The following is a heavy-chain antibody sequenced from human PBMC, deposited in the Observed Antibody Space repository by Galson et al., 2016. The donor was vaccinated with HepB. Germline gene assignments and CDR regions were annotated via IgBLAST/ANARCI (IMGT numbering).Heavy chain of an antibody. D-gene: IGHD3-10*01. Sequence: SVKVSCKASGGTFSNFAISWLRQAPGQGLEWMGGIIPLFGATNYAQKFQGRVTITADKSPTTVYMDLSSLRSEDTAVYYCARGGGTTMVRGVMPGWFDPWGQGTLVTVSS. CDR2: IIPLFGAT. V-gene: IGHV1-69*06. J-gene: IGHJ5*02. CDR1: GGTFSNFA. CDR3: ARGGGTTMVRGVMPGWFDP.